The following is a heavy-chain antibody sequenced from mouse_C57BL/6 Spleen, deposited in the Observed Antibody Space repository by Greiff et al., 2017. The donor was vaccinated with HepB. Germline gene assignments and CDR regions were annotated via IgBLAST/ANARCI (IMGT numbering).Heavy chain of an antibody. D-gene: IGHD3-3*01. CDR2: IHPNSGST. CDR1: GYTFTSYW. CDR3: ARRTANFYAMDY. J-gene: IGHJ4*01. Sequence: VQLQQPGAELVKPGASVKLSCKASGYTFTSYWMHWVKQRPGQGLEWIGMIHPNSGSTNYNEKFKSKATLTVDKSSSTAYMQLSSLTSEDSAVYYCARRTANFYAMDYWGQGTSVTVSS. V-gene: IGHV1-64*01.